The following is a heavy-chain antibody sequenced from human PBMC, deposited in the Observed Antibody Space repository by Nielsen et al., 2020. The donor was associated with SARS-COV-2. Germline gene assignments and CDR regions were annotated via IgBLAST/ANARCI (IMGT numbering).Heavy chain of an antibody. D-gene: IGHD3-22*01. J-gene: IGHJ6*02. CDR3: ARDELDSSGYLEYYYGMDV. V-gene: IGHV4-39*07. Sequence: WIRQPPGKGLEWIGSIYYSGSTYYNPSLKSRVTISVDKSKNQFSLKLSSVTAADTAVYYCARDELDSSGYLEYYYGMDVWGQGTTVTVSS. CDR2: IYYSGST.